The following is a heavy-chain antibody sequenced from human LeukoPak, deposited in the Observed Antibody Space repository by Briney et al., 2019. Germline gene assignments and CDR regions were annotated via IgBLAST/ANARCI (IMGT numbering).Heavy chain of an antibody. CDR1: GFTVSSNY. V-gene: IGHV3-23*01. D-gene: IGHD6-13*01. J-gene: IGHJ4*02. CDR2: ISCRGGST. Sequence: PGGSLRLSCAVSGFTVSSNYMSWVRQAPGKGLEWVSGISCRGGSTYYADSVKGRFTISRDNSKNTLYLQMNSLRAEDTAVYYCAKDLRLLAAATYDYWGQGTLVTVSS. CDR3: AKDLRLLAAATYDY.